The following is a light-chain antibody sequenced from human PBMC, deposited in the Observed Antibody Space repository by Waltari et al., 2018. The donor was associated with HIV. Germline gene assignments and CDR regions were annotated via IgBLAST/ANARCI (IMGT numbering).Light chain of an antibody. V-gene: IGKV1-5*03. CDR3: QQYKSTPWM. Sequence: DTQMTQSPSTVSASIGDRVTITCRASQSISTWLAWYQLKPGKGPNLLIHAASSLESGVSTRFSGSGSGTEFTLTINSLQPDDSATYFCQQYKSTPWMFGQGTKVEIK. J-gene: IGKJ1*01. CDR2: AAS. CDR1: QSISTW.